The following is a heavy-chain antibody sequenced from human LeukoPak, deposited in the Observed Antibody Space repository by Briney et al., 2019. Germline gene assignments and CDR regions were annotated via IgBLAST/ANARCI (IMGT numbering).Heavy chain of an antibody. Sequence: GGSLRLSCAASGFTFSGYGMHWVRQAPGKGLEWVAVIWYDGSNKYYADSVKGRFTISRDNSKNTLYLQMNSLRAEDTAVYYCAREEWELPHAFDIWGQGTMVTVSS. J-gene: IGHJ3*02. CDR1: GFTFSGYG. CDR3: AREEWELPHAFDI. D-gene: IGHD1-26*01. V-gene: IGHV3-33*01. CDR2: IWYDGSNK.